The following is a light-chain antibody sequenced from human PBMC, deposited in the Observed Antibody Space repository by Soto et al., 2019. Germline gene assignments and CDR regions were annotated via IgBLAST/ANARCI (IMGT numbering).Light chain of an antibody. V-gene: IGKV1-33*01. CDR2: DAY. Sequence: DIQMTQSPSSLSASLGDRVTITCQASHDISNYLNWYQQKPGKAPKLLIYDAYNLETGVQSRFSGRGSGTDFTFTISSLLPVDMETDHCQRYYNLPPTFGQGTRLEIK. J-gene: IGKJ2*01. CDR1: HDISNY. CDR3: QRYYNLPPT.